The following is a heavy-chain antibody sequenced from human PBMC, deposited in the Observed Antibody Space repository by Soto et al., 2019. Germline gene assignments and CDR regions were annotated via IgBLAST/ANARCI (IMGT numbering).Heavy chain of an antibody. J-gene: IGHJ5*02. CDR2: MNPNSGNT. CDR1: GYTFGNND. V-gene: IGHV1-8*01. CDR3: ARMATSGTLTWFDP. Sequence: VSVKVSCKASGYTFGNNDISWVRQASGQGLEWMGWMNPNSGNTGYAQKFQGRVTMTRNTSISTAYMELSSLRSDDTAIYYCARMATSGTLTWFDPWGQGTLVTVS.